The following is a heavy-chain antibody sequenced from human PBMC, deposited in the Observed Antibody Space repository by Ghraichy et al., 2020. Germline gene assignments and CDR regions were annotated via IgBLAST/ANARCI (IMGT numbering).Heavy chain of an antibody. D-gene: IGHD2-2*01. V-gene: IGHV3-53*01. J-gene: IGHJ5*02. CDR3: ARATRGWFDP. CDR2: IYSGDKT. Sequence: LTCAASGFTVSSNYMSWVRQAPGKGLEWVSVIYSGDKTYYADSVKGRFTISRDNSKNTLYLQMNNLRAEDTAVYYCARATRGWFDPWGQGTLVTVSS. CDR1: GFTVSSNY.